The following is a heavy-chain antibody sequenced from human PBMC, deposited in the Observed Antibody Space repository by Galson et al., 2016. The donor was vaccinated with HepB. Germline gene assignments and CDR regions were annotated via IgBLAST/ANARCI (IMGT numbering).Heavy chain of an antibody. D-gene: IGHD4-17*01. J-gene: IGHJ6*02. CDR3: VREDYGDDPIYYYYYGMDV. Sequence: SLRLSCAASGFPFSRYWMHWVRQAPGKGLVWVSRINSDGSSTTYADSVKGRFTISRDNAKNTLYLQMNSLRAEDTALYYSVREDYGDDPIYYYYYGMDVWGQGTTVSVSS. CDR2: INSDGSST. V-gene: IGHV3-74*01. CDR1: GFPFSRYW.